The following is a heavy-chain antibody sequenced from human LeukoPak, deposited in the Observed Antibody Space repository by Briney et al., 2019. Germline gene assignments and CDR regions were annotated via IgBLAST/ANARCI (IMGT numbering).Heavy chain of an antibody. Sequence: GGSLRLSCAASDFTFSSYSMSWVRQAPGQGLEWVAGISGSGDFTNYADSVKGRFTISRDNSKNTLYLQMNSLGAEDTAVYYCAKDYNSAWPGAEYFQHWGQGTLVTVSS. CDR1: DFTFSSYS. CDR3: AKDYNSAWPGAEYFQH. CDR2: ISGSGDFT. J-gene: IGHJ1*01. D-gene: IGHD3-22*01. V-gene: IGHV3-23*01.